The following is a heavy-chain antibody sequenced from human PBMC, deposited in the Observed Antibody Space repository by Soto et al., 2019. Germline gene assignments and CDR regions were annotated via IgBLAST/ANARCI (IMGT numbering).Heavy chain of an antibody. CDR2: IFSNDEK. D-gene: IGHD2-15*01. CDR3: ARTDEYCSGGSCYHPHLYMDV. V-gene: IGHV2-26*01. J-gene: IGHJ6*03. Sequence: SGPTLVNPTETLTLTCTVSGFSLSNARMGVSWIRQPPGKALEWLAHIFSNDEKSYSTSLKSRLTISKDTSKSQVVLTMTNMDPVDTATYYCARTDEYCSGGSCYHPHLYMDVWGKGTTVTVS. CDR1: GFSLSNARMG.